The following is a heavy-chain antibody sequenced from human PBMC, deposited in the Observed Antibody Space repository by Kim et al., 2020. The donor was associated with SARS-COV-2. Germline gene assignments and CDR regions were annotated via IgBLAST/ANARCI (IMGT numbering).Heavy chain of an antibody. CDR3: ARPQSLLYAFDI. D-gene: IGHD2-21*01. V-gene: IGHV4-39*01. J-gene: IGHJ3*02. Sequence: YYNPSLTRRVTISVNTSKNQFSLRLSSVTAADTAMYYCARPQSLLYAFDIWGQGTMVTVSS.